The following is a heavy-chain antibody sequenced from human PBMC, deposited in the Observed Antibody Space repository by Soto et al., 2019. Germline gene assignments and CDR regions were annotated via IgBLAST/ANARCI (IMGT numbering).Heavy chain of an antibody. V-gene: IGHV4-34*01. Sequence: PSETLSLTCAVYGGSFSGYYWSWIRQPPGKGLEWIGEINHSGSTNYNPSLKSRVTISVDTSKNQFSLKLSSVTAADTAVYYCARGLPPPAVWGQGTSVTVSS. CDR1: GGSFSGYY. J-gene: IGHJ6*02. CDR2: INHSGST. CDR3: ARGLPPPAV.